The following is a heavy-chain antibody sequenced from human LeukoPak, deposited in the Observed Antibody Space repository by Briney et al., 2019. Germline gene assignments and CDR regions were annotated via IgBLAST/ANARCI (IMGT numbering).Heavy chain of an antibody. V-gene: IGHV3-30*04. J-gene: IGHJ4*02. CDR1: GFTFSSYA. CDR2: IAADGKDK. CDR3: ARDRGRIAVYYFDY. D-gene: IGHD6-19*01. Sequence: PGGSLRLSCAASGFTFSSYAMHWVRQARGKGLEWVAVIAADGKDKHHADSVRGRFTISRDNSKNTLYLQMNSLRTEDTAVYYCARDRGRIAVYYFDYWGQGTLVTVSS.